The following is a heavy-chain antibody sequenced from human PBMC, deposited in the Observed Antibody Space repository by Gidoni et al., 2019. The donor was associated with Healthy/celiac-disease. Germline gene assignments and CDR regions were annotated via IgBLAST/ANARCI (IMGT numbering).Heavy chain of an antibody. V-gene: IGHV3-66*01. Sequence: EVQLVESGGGLVQPGGSLRLSCAASGFTVSSNYMSWVRQAPGKGLEWVSVIYSGGSTYYADSVKGRFTISRYNSKNTLYLQMNSLRAEDTAVYYCARDGRYNWNYVGAFDIWGQGTMVTVSS. CDR3: ARDGRYNWNYVGAFDI. CDR1: GFTVSSNY. J-gene: IGHJ3*02. D-gene: IGHD1-7*01. CDR2: IYSGGST.